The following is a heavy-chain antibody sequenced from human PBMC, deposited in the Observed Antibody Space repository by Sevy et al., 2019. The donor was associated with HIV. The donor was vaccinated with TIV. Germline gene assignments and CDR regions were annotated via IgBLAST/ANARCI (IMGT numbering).Heavy chain of an antibody. J-gene: IGHJ6*02. CDR2: INTNTGNP. D-gene: IGHD2-15*01. CDR3: AREGVWSCSGGSCYFLSGFLAEYGMDV. CDR1: GYTFTSYA. V-gene: IGHV7-4-1*02. Sequence: ASVKVSCKASGYTFTSYAMNWVRQAPGQGLEWMGWINTNTGNPTYAQGFTGRFVFSLDTSVSTAYLQISSLKAEDTAVYYCAREGVWSCSGGSCYFLSGFLAEYGMDVWGQGTTVTVSS.